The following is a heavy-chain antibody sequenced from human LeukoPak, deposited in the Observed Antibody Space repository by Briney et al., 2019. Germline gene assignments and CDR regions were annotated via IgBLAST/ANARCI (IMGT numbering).Heavy chain of an antibody. J-gene: IGHJ4*02. Sequence: SETLSLTCTVSGGSISSGDYYWSWIRQPPGKGLEWIGYIYYSGSTYYNPSLKSRVTISVDTSKNQFSLRLSSVTAADTAVYYCARVTRYGDYVAYWGQGTLVTVSS. D-gene: IGHD4-17*01. V-gene: IGHV4-30-4*01. CDR3: ARVTRYGDYVAY. CDR2: IYYSGST. CDR1: GGSISSGDYY.